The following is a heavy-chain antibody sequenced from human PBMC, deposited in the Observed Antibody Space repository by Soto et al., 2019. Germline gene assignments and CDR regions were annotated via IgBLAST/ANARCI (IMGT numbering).Heavy chain of an antibody. Sequence: PGGSLRLSCAASGFTFSSYGMHWVRQAPGKGLEWVAVIWYDGSNKYYADSVKGRFTISRDNSKNTLYLQMNSLRAEDTAVYYCARDRFRYSSGWYYFDYWGQGTLVTVSS. CDR3: ARDRFRYSSGWYYFDY. V-gene: IGHV3-33*01. CDR1: GFTFSSYG. D-gene: IGHD6-19*01. CDR2: IWYDGSNK. J-gene: IGHJ4*02.